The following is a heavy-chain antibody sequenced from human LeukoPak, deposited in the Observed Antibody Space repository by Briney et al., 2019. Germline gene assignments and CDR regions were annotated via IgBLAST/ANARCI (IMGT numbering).Heavy chain of an antibody. J-gene: IGHJ4*02. V-gene: IGHV3-23*01. CDR2: ISGSGGST. CDR3: AKDLGYYVARPLDY. CDR1: GFTFRSYT. D-gene: IGHD3-10*02. Sequence: GGSLRLSCVASGFTFRSYTMNWVRQAPGKGLEWVSAISGSGGSTYYADSVKGRFTISRDNSKNTLYLQMNSLRAEDTAVYYCAKDLGYYVARPLDYWGQGTLVTVSS.